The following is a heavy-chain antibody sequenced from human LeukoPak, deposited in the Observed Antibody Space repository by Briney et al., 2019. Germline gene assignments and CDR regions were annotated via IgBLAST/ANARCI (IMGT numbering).Heavy chain of an antibody. V-gene: IGHV1-2*02. D-gene: IGHD4-17*01. J-gene: IGHJ6*02. Sequence: ASVKDSCKASGYTFTYYYMHWVRQAPGQGLEWVGSFNPYSGASKYAQKLQGRVTMTGDTSVSTAYLQLGRVIGDDTAVYYCAKNGDYGYAMDVWGQGTTVTVSS. CDR1: GYTFTYYY. CDR2: FNPYSGAS. CDR3: AKNGDYGYAMDV.